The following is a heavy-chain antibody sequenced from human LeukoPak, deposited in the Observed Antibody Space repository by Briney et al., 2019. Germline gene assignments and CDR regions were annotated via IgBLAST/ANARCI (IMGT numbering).Heavy chain of an antibody. Sequence: SVKVSCKASGGTFSSYAISWVRQAPGQGLEWMGGIIPIFGTANYAQKFQSRVTITADESTSTAYMELSSLRSEDTAVYYCARGYYYDSSGDLGYWGQGTLVTVSS. J-gene: IGHJ4*02. CDR1: GGTFSSYA. CDR3: ARGYYYDSSGDLGY. V-gene: IGHV1-69*13. CDR2: IIPIFGTA. D-gene: IGHD3-22*01.